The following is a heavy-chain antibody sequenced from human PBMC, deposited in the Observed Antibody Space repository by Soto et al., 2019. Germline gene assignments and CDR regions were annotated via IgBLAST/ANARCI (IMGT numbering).Heavy chain of an antibody. CDR3: ASCLRCYDFWSGYLNPTSGMDV. Sequence: SETLSLTCTVSGGSISSSSYYWGWIRQPPGKGLEWIGSIYYSGSTYYNPSLKSRVTISVDTSKNQFSLKLSSVTAADTAVYYCASCLRCYDFWSGYLNPTSGMDVCGQGTTVTVS. D-gene: IGHD3-3*01. CDR1: GGSISSSSYY. J-gene: IGHJ6*02. CDR2: IYYSGST. V-gene: IGHV4-39*01.